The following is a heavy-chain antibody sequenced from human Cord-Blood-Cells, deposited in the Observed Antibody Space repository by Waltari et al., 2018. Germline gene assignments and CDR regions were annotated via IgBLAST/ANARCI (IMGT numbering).Heavy chain of an antibody. D-gene: IGHD3-10*01. V-gene: IGHV1-69*09. J-gene: IGHJ4*02. CDR3: ARDRTWVGAQWANYFDY. CDR2: IIPILGIA. Sequence: QVQLVQSGAEVKKPGSSVKVSCKASGGTFSSYAISWVRQAPGQGLEWMGRIIPILGIANYAQKFQGRVTITADKSTSTAYMELSSLRSEDTAVYYCARDRTWVGAQWANYFDYWGQGTLVTVSS. CDR1: GGTFSSYA.